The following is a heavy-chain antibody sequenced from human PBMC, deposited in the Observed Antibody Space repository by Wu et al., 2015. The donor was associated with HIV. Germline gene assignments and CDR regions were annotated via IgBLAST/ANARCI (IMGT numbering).Heavy chain of an antibody. CDR3: ARRGSGSQAFDY. CDR2: INPNSGDS. D-gene: IGHD3-10*01. V-gene: IGHV1-2*02. CDR1: GYSFTDYY. Sequence: QVQLVQSGAEVKKPGASVKVSCKASGYSFTDYYLHWVRQAPGQGLEWMAWINPNSGDSNYAQIFQGRVTMTRDTSITTAYMDLSRLTSDDSAVYYCARRGSGSQAFDYWGQGTLVTVSS. J-gene: IGHJ4*02.